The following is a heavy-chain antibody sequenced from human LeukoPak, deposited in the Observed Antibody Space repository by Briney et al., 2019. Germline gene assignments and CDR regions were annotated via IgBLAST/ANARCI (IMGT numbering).Heavy chain of an antibody. J-gene: IGHJ5*02. CDR2: TYYRSKWYN. Sequence: SQTLPLTCAISGDSVSSNSAAWNWIRQSPSRGLEWLGRTYYRSKWYNDYAVSVKSRITINPDTSKNQFSLKLSSVTAADTAVYYCARRRGDTYYDFWSGSFDPWGQGTLVTVSS. CDR1: GDSVSSNSAA. CDR3: ARRRGDTYYDFWSGSFDP. V-gene: IGHV6-1*01. D-gene: IGHD3-3*01.